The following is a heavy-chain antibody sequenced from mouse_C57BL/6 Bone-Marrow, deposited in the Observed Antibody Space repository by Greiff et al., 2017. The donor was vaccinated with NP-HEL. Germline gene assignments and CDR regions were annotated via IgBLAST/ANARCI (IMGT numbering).Heavy chain of an antibody. CDR2: INPNNGGT. CDR3: ARHYGSLWYVDV. V-gene: IGHV1-22*01. Sequence: VQLQQSGPELVKPGASVKMSCKASGYTFTDYNMHWVKQSHGKSLEWIGYINPNNGGTSYNQKFKGKATLTVNKSSSTAYMELRSLTSEDSAVYYWARHYGSLWYVDVWGTGTTVTGSS. CDR1: GYTFTDYN. J-gene: IGHJ1*03. D-gene: IGHD1-1*01.